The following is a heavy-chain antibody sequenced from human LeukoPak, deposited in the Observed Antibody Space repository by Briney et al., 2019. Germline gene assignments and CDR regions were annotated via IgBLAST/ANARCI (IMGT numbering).Heavy chain of an antibody. Sequence: SGTLSLTCNVSGGSINRHYRTWIRQTPQRGLEWIGYIYYSGGTNYNPSLQSRVTISADTSANQLSLRLTSVTAADTAVYYCARRTASWYLRAFDLWGPGTMVTVSS. CDR2: IYYSGGT. CDR3: ARRTASWYLRAFDL. V-gene: IGHV4-59*08. CDR1: GGSINRHY. D-gene: IGHD6-13*01. J-gene: IGHJ3*01.